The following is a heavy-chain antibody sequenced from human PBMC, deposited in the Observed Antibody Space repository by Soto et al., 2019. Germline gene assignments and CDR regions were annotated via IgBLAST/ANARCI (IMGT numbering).Heavy chain of an antibody. CDR2: IIPIFGTA. CDR1: GGTFSSYA. CDR3: ARSRKDIVVVVVHAYYGMDV. J-gene: IGHJ6*02. V-gene: IGHV1-69*12. D-gene: IGHD2-15*01. Sequence: QVQLVQSGAEVKKPGSSVKVSCKASGGTFSSYAISWVRQAPGQGLEWMGGIIPIFGTANYAQKFQGRVTITADESXXTXYXXLSSLRSEDTAVYYCARSRKDIVVVVVHAYYGMDVWGQGTTVTVSS.